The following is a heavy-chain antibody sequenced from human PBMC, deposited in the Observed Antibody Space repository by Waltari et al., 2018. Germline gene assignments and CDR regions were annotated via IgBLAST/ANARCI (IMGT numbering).Heavy chain of an antibody. V-gene: IGHV1-69*01. CDR1: GGTFSSYA. J-gene: IGHJ4*02. CDR2: IIPIFGTA. Sequence: QVQLVQSGAEVKKPGSSVKVSCKASGGTFSSYAISWVRQAPGQGLEWMGGIIPIFGTAKYAQKFQGRVTITADESTSTAYMELSSLRSEDTAVYYCAGGYCSGGSCYSIYTYWGQGTLVTVSS. CDR3: AGGYCSGGSCYSIYTY. D-gene: IGHD2-15*01.